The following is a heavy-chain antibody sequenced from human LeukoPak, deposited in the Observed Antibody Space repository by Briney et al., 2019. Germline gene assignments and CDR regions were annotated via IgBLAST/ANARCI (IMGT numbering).Heavy chain of an antibody. CDR2: ISSSSSTI. CDR1: GFTFSSYT. V-gene: IGHV3-48*01. Sequence: GGSLRLSCAASGFTFSSYTTNWVRQAPGKGLEWVSYISSSSSTIYYADSVRGRFSISRDNTKNSLHLQMNSLRAEDTAVYYCAKGDTTWELPHDYWGQGTLVTVSS. CDR3: AKGDTTWELPHDY. D-gene: IGHD1-26*01. J-gene: IGHJ4*02.